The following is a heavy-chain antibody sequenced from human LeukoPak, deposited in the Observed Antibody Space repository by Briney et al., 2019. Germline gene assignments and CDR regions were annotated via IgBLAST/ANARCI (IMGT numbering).Heavy chain of an antibody. V-gene: IGHV3-30*03. Sequence: GGSLRLSCAASGFTVSSYGMHWVRQAPGKGLEWVAVISYDGSNKYYADSVKGRFTISRDNSKNTLYLQMNSLRAEDTAVYYCAPTRYSSSWPFDYWGQGTLVTVSS. D-gene: IGHD6-13*01. J-gene: IGHJ4*02. CDR3: APTRYSSSWPFDY. CDR2: ISYDGSNK. CDR1: GFTVSSYG.